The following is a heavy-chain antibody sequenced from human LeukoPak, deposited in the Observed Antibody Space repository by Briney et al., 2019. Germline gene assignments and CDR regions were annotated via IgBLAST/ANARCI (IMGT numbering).Heavy chain of an antibody. V-gene: IGHV4-59*01. CDR2: IYYSGST. Sequence: SETLSLTCTVSGGSISSYYWSWIRQPPGKGLEWIGYIYYSGSTNYNPSLKSRVTISVDTSKNQFSLKLSSVSAADTAVYYCARDFPHGSGRYFYEGMDVWGQGTTVTVSS. J-gene: IGHJ6*02. CDR1: GGSISSYY. CDR3: ARDFPHGSGRYFYEGMDV. D-gene: IGHD2-15*01.